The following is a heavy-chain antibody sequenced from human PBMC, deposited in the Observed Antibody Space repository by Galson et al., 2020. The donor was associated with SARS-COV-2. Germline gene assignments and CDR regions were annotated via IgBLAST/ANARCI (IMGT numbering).Heavy chain of an antibody. Sequence: ASVKVSCKASGYTFISFYIHWVRQAPGQGLEWMGVINPIGDITSYAQKLRGRVTVTRDMSTQTVYMELSSLTSEDTAVYYCAREWGDINSSVFDYWGQGSLVVVSS. CDR3: AREWGDINSSVFDY. CDR2: INPIGDIT. D-gene: IGHD2-21*01. J-gene: IGHJ4*02. V-gene: IGHV1-46*04. CDR1: GYTFISFY.